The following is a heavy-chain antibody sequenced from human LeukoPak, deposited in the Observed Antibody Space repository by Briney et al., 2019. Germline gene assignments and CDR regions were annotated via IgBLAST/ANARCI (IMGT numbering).Heavy chain of an antibody. CDR3: ASTSAFYCSSTSCLNDY. CDR2: ISGRGGST. D-gene: IGHD2-2*01. V-gene: IGHV3-23*01. J-gene: IGHJ4*02. CDR1: GLSFSSYA. Sequence: PGGSLILSCAASGLSFSSYAMSWGRQARGKGLGWVSAISGRGGSTYYADSVKGRFTISRDNSKNTLYLQMNSLSAEDTAVYYCASTSAFYCSSTSCLNDYWGQGTLVTVSS.